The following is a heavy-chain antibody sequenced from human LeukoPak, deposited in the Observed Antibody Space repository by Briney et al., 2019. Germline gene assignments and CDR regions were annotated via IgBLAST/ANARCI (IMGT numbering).Heavy chain of an antibody. CDR1: GFTFSSYS. Sequence: PGGSLRLSCAASGFTFSSYSMNWVRQAPGKWLEWVSSISSSSSYIYYADSVKGRFTISRDNAKNSLYLQMNSLRAEDTAVYYCVSGLLPIRNFDYWGQGTLVTVSS. V-gene: IGHV3-21*01. CDR2: ISSSSSYI. J-gene: IGHJ4*02. CDR3: VSGLLPIRNFDY. D-gene: IGHD2-21*01.